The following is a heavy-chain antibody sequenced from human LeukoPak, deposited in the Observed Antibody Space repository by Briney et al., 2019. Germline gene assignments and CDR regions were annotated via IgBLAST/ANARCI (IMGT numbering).Heavy chain of an antibody. J-gene: IGHJ3*02. CDR3: AREFFDAFDI. CDR2: ISWNSLSI. Sequence: GGSLRLSCAASGFTFDDYAMHWVRQAPGKGLEWVSSISWNSLSINYADSVKGRFTVSRDNAKNSLYLQMNSVRTEDTALYYCAREFFDAFDIWGQGTMVTVSS. V-gene: IGHV3-9*01. CDR1: GFTFDDYA.